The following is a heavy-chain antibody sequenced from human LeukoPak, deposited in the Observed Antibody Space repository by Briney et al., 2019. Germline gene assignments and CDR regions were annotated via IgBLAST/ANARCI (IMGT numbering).Heavy chain of an antibody. D-gene: IGHD3-22*01. V-gene: IGHV1-2*02. CDR2: MKPNTGGT. CDR3: ARGPGTRIVVSNEYFHH. Sequence: ASVKVSCTASGYTFTDRYVHWVRQAPGQGLEWMGWMKPNTGGTKYAEKFQGRVTMTRDTSISTAYMELNGLRSDDTAVYYCARGPGTRIVVSNEYFHHWGQGTLVTVSS. CDR1: GYTFTDRY. J-gene: IGHJ1*01.